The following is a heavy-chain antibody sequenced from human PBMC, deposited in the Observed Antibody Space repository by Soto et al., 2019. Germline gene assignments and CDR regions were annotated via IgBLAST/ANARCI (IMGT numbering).Heavy chain of an antibody. CDR2: MNPNSGGT. CDR1: GYTFTGYY. CDR3: AKDASRTFSSSFHNDY. J-gene: IGHJ4*02. V-gene: IGHV1-2*02. D-gene: IGHD6-13*01. Sequence: ASVKVSCKASGYTFTGYYMHWLRQAPGQGLEWMGWMNPNSGGTNYAQNFQDRVTMTRDTSISTAYMELSRLRSDDTAVYYCAKDASRTFSSSFHNDYWGQGTLVTVSS.